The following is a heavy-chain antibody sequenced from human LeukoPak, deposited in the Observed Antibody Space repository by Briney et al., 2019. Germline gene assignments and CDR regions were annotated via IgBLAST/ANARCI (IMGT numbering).Heavy chain of an antibody. Sequence: GASVKVSCKASGHTFTGYYMHWVRQAPGQGLEWMGWINPNSGGTNYAQKFQGRVTMTRDTSISTAYMELSRLRSDDTAVYYCAITRAIWFGEADAFDIWGQGTMVTVSS. CDR2: INPNSGGT. V-gene: IGHV1-2*02. CDR1: GHTFTGYY. D-gene: IGHD3-10*01. CDR3: AITRAIWFGEADAFDI. J-gene: IGHJ3*02.